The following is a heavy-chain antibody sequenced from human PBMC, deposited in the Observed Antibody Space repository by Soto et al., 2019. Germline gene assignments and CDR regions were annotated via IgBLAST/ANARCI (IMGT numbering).Heavy chain of an antibody. CDR1: GFTFDDYA. Sequence: GGSLRLSCAASGFTFDDYAMHWVRQAPGKGLEWVSGISWNSGSIGYADSVKGRFTISRDNAKNSLYLQMNSLRAEDTALYYCAKELITDRIAARHYYGMDVWGQGTTVTVSS. V-gene: IGHV3-9*01. CDR3: AKELITDRIAARHYYGMDV. J-gene: IGHJ6*02. D-gene: IGHD6-6*01. CDR2: ISWNSGSI.